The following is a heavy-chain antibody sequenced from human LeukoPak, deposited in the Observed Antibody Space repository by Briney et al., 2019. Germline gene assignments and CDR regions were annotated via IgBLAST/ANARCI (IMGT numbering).Heavy chain of an antibody. J-gene: IGHJ4*02. CDR2: IKQDGSEK. CDR1: GFTFSFYW. D-gene: IGHD6-13*01. V-gene: IGHV3-7*05. Sequence: PGGSLRLSCAASGFTFSFYWMSWVRQAPGKGLEWVANIKQDGSEKYYVDSVKGRFTISRDNAKNSLYLQMNTLRAEDTAVYYCARDLLRGAAMQRHRSSWIGYWGQGTQVTVSS. CDR3: ARDLLRGAAMQRHRSSWIGY.